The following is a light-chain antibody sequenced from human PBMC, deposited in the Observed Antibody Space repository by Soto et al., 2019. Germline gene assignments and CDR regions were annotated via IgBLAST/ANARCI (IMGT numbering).Light chain of an antibody. Sequence: ALQLTQSPSSLSASVGDRVTITCRASQGISSALAWYQQKPGKAPKLLIYDASRLESGVPSRFSGSGSGTDFTLTISSLQPEDFATYYCQQFNSFQFTFGPGTKVDIK. J-gene: IGKJ3*01. CDR1: QGISSA. V-gene: IGKV1-13*02. CDR3: QQFNSFQFT. CDR2: DAS.